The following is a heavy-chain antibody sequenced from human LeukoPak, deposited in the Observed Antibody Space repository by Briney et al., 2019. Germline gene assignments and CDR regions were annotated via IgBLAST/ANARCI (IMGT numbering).Heavy chain of an antibody. CDR3: AKDRRIANDAFDI. V-gene: IGHV3-33*06. CDR2: IWYDGSNK. CDR1: GFTFSSYG. D-gene: IGHD2-21*01. Sequence: PGGSLRLSCAASGFTFSSYGMHWVRQAPGKGLEWVAVIWYDGSNKYYADSVKGRFTISRDNSKNTLYLQTNSLRAEDTAVYYCAKDRRIANDAFDIWGQGTMVTVSS. J-gene: IGHJ3*02.